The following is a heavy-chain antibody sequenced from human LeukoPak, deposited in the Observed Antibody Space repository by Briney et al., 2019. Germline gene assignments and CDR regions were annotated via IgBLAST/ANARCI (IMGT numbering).Heavy chain of an antibody. CDR1: GGTFSSYA. CDR2: IIPIFGTA. CDR3: ARIHSRVWANFDY. D-gene: IGHD6-13*01. V-gene: IGHV1-69*05. Sequence: SVKVSCKASGGTFSSYAISWVRQAPGQGLEWMGGIIPIFGTAKYAQKFQGRVTMTTDTSTSTAYMELRSLRSDDTAVYYCARIHSRVWANFDYWGQGTLVTVSS. J-gene: IGHJ4*02.